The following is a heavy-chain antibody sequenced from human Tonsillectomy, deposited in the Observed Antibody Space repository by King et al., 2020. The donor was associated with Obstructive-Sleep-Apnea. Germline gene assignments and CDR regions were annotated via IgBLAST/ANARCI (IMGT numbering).Heavy chain of an antibody. CDR1: GFTFDDYA. CDR2: ISWNRGSI. CDR3: AALRYFDWTTRDY. Sequence: VQLVESGGGLVQPGRSLRLSCAASGFTFDDYAMHWVRQAPGKGREWVSGISWNRGSIGYSDSVKGRFTISRDNAKNSLYVQMNSLRAEDTALYYCAALRYFDWTTRDYWGQGTLVTVSS. V-gene: IGHV3-9*01. D-gene: IGHD3-9*01. J-gene: IGHJ4*02.